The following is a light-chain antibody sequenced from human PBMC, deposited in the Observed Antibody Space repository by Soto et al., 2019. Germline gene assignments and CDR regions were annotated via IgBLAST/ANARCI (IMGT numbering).Light chain of an antibody. CDR3: SSYTSSSTYV. J-gene: IGLJ1*01. CDR2: DVS. V-gene: IGLV2-14*03. CDR1: SSDVGGYNY. Sequence: QSVLTQPASVSGSPGQSITISCTGTSSDVGGYNYVSWYQQHPGKDPKLMIYDVSNRPSGVSNRFSGSKSGNTASLTISGLQAEDEADYYCSSYTSSSTYVFGPGTKLTVL.